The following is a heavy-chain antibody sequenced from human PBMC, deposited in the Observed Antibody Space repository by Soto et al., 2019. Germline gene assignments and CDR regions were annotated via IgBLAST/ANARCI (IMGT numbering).Heavy chain of an antibody. D-gene: IGHD2-2*01. CDR3: ARESCSSTSCYATILY. J-gene: IGHJ4*02. CDR1: GFTFSDYY. Sequence: GGSLRLSCAASGFTFSDYYMTWIRQAPGKGLEWVSYISTGGSAIYYADSVKGRFTISRDNAKNSLYLQMNSLRAEDTAVYYCARESCSSTSCYATILYWGQGALVTVSS. CDR2: ISTGGSAI. V-gene: IGHV3-11*01.